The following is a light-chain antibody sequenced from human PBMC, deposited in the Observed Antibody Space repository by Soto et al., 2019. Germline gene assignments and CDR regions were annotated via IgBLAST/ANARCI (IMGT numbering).Light chain of an antibody. V-gene: IGKV3-15*01. CDR2: GAY. J-gene: IGKJ1*01. CDR1: QSVSSN. Sequence: EVVVTHSAATLSLSPVEISSLSCMSSQSVSSNLAWYQQKPGQAPRLLIYGAYTRATGIPARFSGSGSGTEFTLTISSLQSEDFAVYYCQEYTTCPSCTFAQGTKVDIK. CDR3: QEYTTCPSCT.